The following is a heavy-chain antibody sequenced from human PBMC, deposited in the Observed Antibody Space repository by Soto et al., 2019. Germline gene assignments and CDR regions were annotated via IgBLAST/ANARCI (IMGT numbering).Heavy chain of an antibody. CDR1: RYSLTTYA. Sequence: ASVKVSCKASRYSLTTYALHWVRQAPGQRLEWMGWINAGNGDTKYSEKFQGRVTITRDTSANTAYMELSSLRSEDTSVYYCARDPGTGAALRAYHFDYWGQGPLVTVAS. J-gene: IGHJ4*02. CDR3: ARDPGTGAALRAYHFDY. D-gene: IGHD4-17*01. V-gene: IGHV1-3*01. CDR2: INAGNGDT.